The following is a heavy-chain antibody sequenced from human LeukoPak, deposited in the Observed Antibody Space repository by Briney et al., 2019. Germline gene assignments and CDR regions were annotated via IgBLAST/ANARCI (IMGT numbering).Heavy chain of an antibody. CDR3: ARARGSSGWYRGVYYYMDV. CDR1: GYTFTSYD. V-gene: IGHV1-8*01. D-gene: IGHD6-19*01. CDR2: MNPNSGNT. Sequence: ASVKVSCKXSGYTFTSYDINWVRQATGQGLERMGWMNPNSGNTGYAQKFQGRVTMTRNTSISTAYMELSSLRSEDTAVYYCARARGSSGWYRGVYYYMDVWGKGTTVTVSS. J-gene: IGHJ6*03.